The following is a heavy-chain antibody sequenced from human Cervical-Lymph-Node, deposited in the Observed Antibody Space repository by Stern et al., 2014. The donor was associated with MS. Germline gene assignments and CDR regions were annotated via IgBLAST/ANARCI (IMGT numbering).Heavy chain of an antibody. D-gene: IGHD5-18*01. CDR3: AREDGGYSNYFDY. J-gene: IGHJ4*02. V-gene: IGHV3-33*01. CDR1: GFTFSNYV. CDR2: IWLDGSKE. Sequence: VHLVESGGGVVQPGRSLRLSCAASGFTFSNYVMHWVRQAPGKGLEWVALIWLDGSKEYYGDSVKGRFTISRDNSRNTLYLQMTSLRVEDTAIYYCAREDGGYSNYFDYWGQGTLVTVSS.